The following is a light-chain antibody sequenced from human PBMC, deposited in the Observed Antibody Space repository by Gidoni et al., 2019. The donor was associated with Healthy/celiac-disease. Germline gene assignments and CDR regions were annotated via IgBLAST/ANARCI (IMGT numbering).Light chain of an antibody. J-gene: IGKJ1*01. Sequence: DIQMTQSPSSLSASVGDRVTITCRASQSISSYLNWYQQKPGKAPKLLIYGASSLQSGVPSRFSGCGSGTDFTLTISSLQPEDFATYYCQQSYSTPPTFGQGTKVEIK. V-gene: IGKV1-39*01. CDR3: QQSYSTPPT. CDR2: GAS. CDR1: QSISSY.